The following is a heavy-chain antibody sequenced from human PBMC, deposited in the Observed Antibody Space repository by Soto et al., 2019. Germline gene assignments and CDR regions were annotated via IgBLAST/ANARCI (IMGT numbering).Heavy chain of an antibody. J-gene: IGHJ4*02. D-gene: IGHD5-12*01. Sequence: AVGSLRLSCAASGLNFNNYGMNWVRQAPGKGLEWVSYISSSSSTIYYADSVKGRFTISRDNAKNSLFLLMNSLTAEDTAVYYCERDLPSQYRGYGIDYWGPGSLVTVSS. CDR1: GLNFNNYG. CDR2: ISSSSSTI. CDR3: ERDLPSQYRGYGIDY. V-gene: IGHV3-48*01.